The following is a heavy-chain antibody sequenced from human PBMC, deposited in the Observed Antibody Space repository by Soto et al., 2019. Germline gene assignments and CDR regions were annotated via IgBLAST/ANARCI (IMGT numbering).Heavy chain of an antibody. CDR2: ISTYNGDT. CDR1: GYTFTRSG. J-gene: IGHJ6*02. CDR3: AREGVAPYYYYGMDV. V-gene: IGHV1-18*01. D-gene: IGHD5-12*01. Sequence: QVQLVQSGAEVKKPGASVKVSCKASGYTFTRSGISWVREAPGQGLEWMGWISTYNGDTYYAQTFQGRVTMTTDTSTSTVHMEVRSLRSDDTAVYYCAREGVAPYYYYGMDVCCQVTPVTVSS.